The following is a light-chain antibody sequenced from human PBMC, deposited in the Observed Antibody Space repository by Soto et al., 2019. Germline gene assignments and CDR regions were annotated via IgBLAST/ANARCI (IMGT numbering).Light chain of an antibody. CDR3: QQYHSWPPRT. CDR2: DAS. J-gene: IGKJ1*01. V-gene: IGKV3-20*01. Sequence: EMVLSQSPGTLSLPPGERATLSCRASQSVSNNYLAWYQQKPGQAPRLLIYDASNRATGIPARFSGSGSGTDFTLTISSLQSEDFAVYYCQQYHSWPPRTFGQGTKVDIK. CDR1: QSVSNNY.